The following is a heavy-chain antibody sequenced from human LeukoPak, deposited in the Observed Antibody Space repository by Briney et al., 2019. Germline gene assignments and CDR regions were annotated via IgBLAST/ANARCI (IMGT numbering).Heavy chain of an antibody. V-gene: IGHV3-30*18. CDR3: AKDRGYCSGGSCYYFDY. Sequence: GRSLRLSGAASGFTFSSYGMHWVRQAPGKGLEWVAVISYVGSNKYYADSVKGRFTISRDNSKNTLYLQMNSLRAEDTAVYYCAKDRGYCSGGSCYYFDYWGQGTLVTVSS. CDR2: ISYVGSNK. CDR1: GFTFSSYG. J-gene: IGHJ4*02. D-gene: IGHD2-15*01.